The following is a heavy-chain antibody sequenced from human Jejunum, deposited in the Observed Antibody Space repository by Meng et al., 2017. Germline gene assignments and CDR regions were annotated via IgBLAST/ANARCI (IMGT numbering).Heavy chain of an antibody. V-gene: IGHV3-7*01. J-gene: IGHJ4*02. D-gene: IGHD3/OR15-3a*01. CDR2: IGKDGSDR. CDR3: TRDTDWHNFDY. Sequence: GESLKISYAASGFTLGGYWMTWVRQAPGKGLEWVANIGKDGSDRYYVDSVKGRFTVSRDNAENSLYLQMNSLRTEDTAVYYCTRDTDWHNFDYWGQGTLVTVSS. CDR1: GFTLGGYW.